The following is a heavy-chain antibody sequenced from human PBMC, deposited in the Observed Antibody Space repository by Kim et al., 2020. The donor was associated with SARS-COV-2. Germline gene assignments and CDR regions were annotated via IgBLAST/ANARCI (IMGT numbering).Heavy chain of an antibody. V-gene: IGHV3-30*01. CDR3: ARSSIAAPRRDPDFNYGMDV. Sequence: FTISRDNSKNTLYLQMNSLRAEDTAVYYCARSSIAAPRRDPDFNYGMDVWGQGTTVTVSS. J-gene: IGHJ6*02. D-gene: IGHD6-6*01.